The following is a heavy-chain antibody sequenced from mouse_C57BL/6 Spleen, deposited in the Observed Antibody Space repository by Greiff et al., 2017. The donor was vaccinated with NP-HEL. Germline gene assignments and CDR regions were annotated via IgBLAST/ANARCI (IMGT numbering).Heavy chain of an antibody. Sequence: VQLKQSGAELVRPGASVTLSCKASGYTFTDYEMHWVKQTPVHGLEWIGAIDPETGGTAYNQKFKGKAILTADKSSSTAYMELRSLTSEDSAVYYCTRGRIYYSSWGQGTTLTVSS. CDR1: GYTFTDYE. D-gene: IGHD1-1*01. V-gene: IGHV1-15*01. CDR2: IDPETGGT. J-gene: IGHJ2*01. CDR3: TRGRIYYSS.